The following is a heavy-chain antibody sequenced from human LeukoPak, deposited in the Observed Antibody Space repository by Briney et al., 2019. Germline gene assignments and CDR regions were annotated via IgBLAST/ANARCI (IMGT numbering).Heavy chain of an antibody. CDR1: GFTFNGYS. CDR2: IISRGDTT. V-gene: IGHV3-48*04. CDR3: ARGRGYCTGVSCDIDY. Sequence: GGSLRLSCAASGFTFNGYSMNWVRQAPGKGLEWVSNIISRGDTTHYADSVNGRFTISRDNAKNLLFLQLNSVRAEDTAVYYCARGRGYCTGVSCDIDYWGQGTLVTVSS. D-gene: IGHD2-8*02. J-gene: IGHJ4*02.